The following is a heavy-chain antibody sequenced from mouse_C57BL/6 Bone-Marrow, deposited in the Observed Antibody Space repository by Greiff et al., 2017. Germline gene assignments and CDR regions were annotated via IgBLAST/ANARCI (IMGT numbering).Heavy chain of an antibody. CDR1: GYTFTSYW. Sequence: VQLQQSGTVLARPGASVKMSCKTSGYTFTSYWMHWVKQRPGQGLEWIGAIYPGNSDTSYNQKFKGKAKLTAVTSASTAYMELSSLTNEDSAVYYCTKGRVVATGFDYWGRGTTLTVSS. V-gene: IGHV1-5*01. D-gene: IGHD1-1*01. CDR2: IYPGNSDT. CDR3: TKGRVVATGFDY. J-gene: IGHJ2*01.